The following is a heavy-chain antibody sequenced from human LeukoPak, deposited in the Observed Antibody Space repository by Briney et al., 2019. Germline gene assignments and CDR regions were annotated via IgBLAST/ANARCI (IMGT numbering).Heavy chain of an antibody. CDR1: GFTVSSNY. Sequence: GGSLRLSCAASGFTVSSNYMSWVRQAPGKGLEWVSVIYSGGNTYYADSVEGRFTISRDNSKNTLYLQMNSLRAEDTAVYYCARGIGSQLRSGWFDPWGQGTLVTVSP. V-gene: IGHV3-66*01. CDR3: ARGIGSQLRSGWFDP. CDR2: IYSGGNT. J-gene: IGHJ5*02. D-gene: IGHD3-3*01.